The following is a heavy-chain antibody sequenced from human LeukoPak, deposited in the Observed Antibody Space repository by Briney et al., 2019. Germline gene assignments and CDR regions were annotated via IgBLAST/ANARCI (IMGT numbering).Heavy chain of an antibody. J-gene: IGHJ4*02. Sequence: ASVKVSCKASGYTFTGYPILWVRQAPGQGLEWMGWIIPNSGATTYAQKFQSRVTMTRDTSISTAFMELSSLTSDDTAVYYCTREDYWGQGTPVTVSS. V-gene: IGHV1-2*02. CDR3: TREDY. CDR1: GYTFTGYP. CDR2: IIPNSGAT.